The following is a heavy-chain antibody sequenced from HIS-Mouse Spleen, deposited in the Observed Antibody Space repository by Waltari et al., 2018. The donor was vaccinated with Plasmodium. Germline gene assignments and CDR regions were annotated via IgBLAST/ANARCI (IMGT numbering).Heavy chain of an antibody. V-gene: IGHV4-39*07. Sequence: QLQLQESGPGLVKPSETLSLTCTVSGGSISSSSYYWGWIRQPPGKGLEWIGSIYYSGRTYSNPSLKSRVTISVDTSKNQFSLKLSSVTAADTAVYYCARDSPTIAADDAFDIWGQGTMVTVSS. CDR2: IYYSGRT. J-gene: IGHJ3*02. D-gene: IGHD6-13*01. CDR1: GGSISSSSYY. CDR3: ARDSPTIAADDAFDI.